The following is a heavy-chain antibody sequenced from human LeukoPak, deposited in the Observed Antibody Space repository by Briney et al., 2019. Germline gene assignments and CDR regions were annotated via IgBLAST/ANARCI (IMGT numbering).Heavy chain of an antibody. CDR1: GFTFSDYY. CDR3: AGDHPFYGSGSYGYYYGMDV. V-gene: IGHV3-11*01. J-gene: IGHJ6*02. Sequence: PGGSLRLSCAASGFTFSDYYMSWIRQAPGKGLEWVSYISSSGSTIYYADSVKGRFTISRDNAKNSLYLQMNSLRAEDTAVYYCAGDHPFYGSGSYGYYYGMDVWGQGTTVTVSS. D-gene: IGHD3-10*01. CDR2: ISSSGSTI.